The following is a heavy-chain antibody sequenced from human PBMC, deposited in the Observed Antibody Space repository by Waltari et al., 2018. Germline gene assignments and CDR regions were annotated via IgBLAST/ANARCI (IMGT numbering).Heavy chain of an antibody. CDR3: AREDCSSISCTGFDY. V-gene: IGHV3-23*01. CDR2: ITASAVTT. CDR1: GFTFTNHA. J-gene: IGHJ4*02. D-gene: IGHD2-2*01. Sequence: DVQLWESGGGLVQPGGSLRLSCAASGFTFTNHALSWVRQAPGKGVEWVSGITASAVTTSYADSVKGRFTISRDNSKNTLYLQMNSLRADDTAVYYCAREDCSSISCTGFDYWGQGTLVTVSS.